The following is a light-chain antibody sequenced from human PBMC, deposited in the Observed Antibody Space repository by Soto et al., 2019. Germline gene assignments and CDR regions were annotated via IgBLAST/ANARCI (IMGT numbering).Light chain of an antibody. J-gene: IGLJ1*01. V-gene: IGLV2-14*01. CDR2: EVS. CDR1: SSDVGGYNY. Sequence: QSALTQPASVSGSPGQSITISCTGTSSDVGGYNYVSWYQQHPGKAPKLMIYEVSNRPSGVSNRFSGSKSGNTASLTISGLQAEDEADCTLVFGTGTKVTVL. CDR3: V.